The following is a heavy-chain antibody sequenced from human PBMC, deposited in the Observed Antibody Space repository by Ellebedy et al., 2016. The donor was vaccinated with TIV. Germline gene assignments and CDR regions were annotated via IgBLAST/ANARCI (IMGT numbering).Heavy chain of an antibody. J-gene: IGHJ4*02. D-gene: IGHD4-23*01. Sequence: PGGSLRLSCAPSGFIFESYSMHWVRQAPGKGLEWVAVISHDGSEKYYGDSVKGRFTISRDNSENTLYLEMNSLRVDDTAVYYCARGDYGRNLLRYWGQGTRVTVSS. CDR1: GFIFESYS. CDR3: ARGDYGRNLLRY. CDR2: ISHDGSEK. V-gene: IGHV3-33*08.